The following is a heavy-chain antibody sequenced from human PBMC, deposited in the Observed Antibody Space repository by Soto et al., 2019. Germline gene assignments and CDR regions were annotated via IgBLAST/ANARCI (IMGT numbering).Heavy chain of an antibody. V-gene: IGHV4-31*03. Sequence: PSETLSLTCTVSGGSISSGGYYWSWIRQHPGKGLEWIGYIYYSGSTYYNPSLKSRVTISVDTSKNQFSLKLSSVTAADTAVYYCARDLSGIRFLEWLSPDDYGMDVWGQGTTATVSS. J-gene: IGHJ6*02. CDR2: IYYSGST. D-gene: IGHD3-3*01. CDR1: GGSISSGGYY. CDR3: ARDLSGIRFLEWLSPDDYGMDV.